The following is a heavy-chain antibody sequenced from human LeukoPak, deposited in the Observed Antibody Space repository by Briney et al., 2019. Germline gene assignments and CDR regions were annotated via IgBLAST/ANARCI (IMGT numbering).Heavy chain of an antibody. J-gene: IGHJ6*04. CDR1: GFTFSSYW. Sequence: GGSLTLFCAPSGFTFSSYWMHWVRQAPGEGLVWVSRINRDGSSTSYAHSGKGRFTTFTDNAKNTLYLQMNSLRAENTAVYYCAREYYYGSGSHECYHCMDVWGKGPAVTVSS. CDR3: AREYYYGSGSHECYHCMDV. D-gene: IGHD3-10*01. V-gene: IGHV3-74*01. CDR2: INRDGSST.